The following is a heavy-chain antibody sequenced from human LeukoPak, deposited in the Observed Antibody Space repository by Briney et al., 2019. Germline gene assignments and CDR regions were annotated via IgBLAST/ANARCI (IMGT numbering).Heavy chain of an antibody. CDR1: GCSFPSYW. CDR2: IYPGDSDT. J-gene: IGHJ4*02. V-gene: IGHV5-51*01. D-gene: IGHD1-1*01. Sequence: GESLKISCKGSGCSFPSYWIDWVRQLPGKGLEWMGIIYPGDSDTRYSPSFQGQVTISADKSISTAYLQWSSLKTSDTAMYYCASQKTVWSRNYWGQGTLVTVSS. CDR3: ASQKTVWSRNY.